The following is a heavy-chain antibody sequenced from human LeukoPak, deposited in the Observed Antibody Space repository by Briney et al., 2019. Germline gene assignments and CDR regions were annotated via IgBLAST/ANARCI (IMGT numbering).Heavy chain of an antibody. CDR2: ISGSGGST. CDR3: AKDRPDYDFWSGYYPRFDP. Sequence: GGSLRLSCAASGFTFDDYAMHWVRHAPGKGLEWVSAISGSGGSTYYADSVKGRFTISRDNSKNTLYLQMNSLRAEDTAIYYCAKDRPDYDFWSGYYPRFDPWGQGTLVTVSS. D-gene: IGHD3-3*01. CDR1: GFTFDDYA. V-gene: IGHV3-23*01. J-gene: IGHJ5*02.